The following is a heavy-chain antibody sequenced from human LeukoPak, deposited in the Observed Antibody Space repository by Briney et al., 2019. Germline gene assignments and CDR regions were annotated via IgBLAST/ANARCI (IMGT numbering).Heavy chain of an antibody. CDR2: ISPNNGHT. CDR1: GYTFTSYG. J-gene: IGHJ4*02. D-gene: IGHD2-15*01. CDR3: ARGGGIPSFDY. Sequence: ASVKVSCKASGYTFTSYGISWVRQAPGQGLEWMGWISPNNGHTNYAQKLRGRVTMTTDTSTSTAYMELRSLRSDDTAAYYCARGGGIPSFDYWGQGTLVTVSS. V-gene: IGHV1-18*01.